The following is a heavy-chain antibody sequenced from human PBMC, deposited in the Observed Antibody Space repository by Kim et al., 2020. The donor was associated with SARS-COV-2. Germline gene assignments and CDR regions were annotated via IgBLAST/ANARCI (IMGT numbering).Heavy chain of an antibody. Sequence: SVKVSCKASGGTFSSYAISWVRQAPGQGLEWMGGIIPIFGTANYAQKFQGRVTITADESTSTAYMELSSLRSEDTAVYYCAREGSYYDSSGYYIPSEYFDYWGQGTLVTVSS. CDR2: IIPIFGTA. V-gene: IGHV1-69*13. D-gene: IGHD3-22*01. J-gene: IGHJ4*02. CDR1: GGTFSSYA. CDR3: AREGSYYDSSGYYIPSEYFDY.